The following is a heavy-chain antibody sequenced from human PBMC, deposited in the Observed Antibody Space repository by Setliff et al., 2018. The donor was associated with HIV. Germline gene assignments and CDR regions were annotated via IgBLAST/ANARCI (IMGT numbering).Heavy chain of an antibody. CDR3: ARRRPPPSGLYSAYYMDV. D-gene: IGHD1-26*01. Sequence: PSETLSLTCNVSGVSMSSHYWSWIRQAPGQPPNKGLEWIGNIYYSGSTNYNPSLKSRVTIGVDTSKNQFSLKLTSVTAADAAVYYCARRRPPPSGLYSAYYMDVWGTGTTVTVSS. V-gene: IGHV4-59*08. CDR1: GVSMSSHY. J-gene: IGHJ6*03. CDR2: IYYSGST.